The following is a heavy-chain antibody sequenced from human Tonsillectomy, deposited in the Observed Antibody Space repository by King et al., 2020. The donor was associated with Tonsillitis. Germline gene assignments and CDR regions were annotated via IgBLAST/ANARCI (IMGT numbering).Heavy chain of an antibody. V-gene: IGHV4-34*01. CDR3: VRGRYSSSPYYHYYMDV. Sequence: VQLPQWGAGLLKPSETVSLTCAVYGGSFSGYYWTWIRQPPGKGLEWIGEIYHSGTTNYSPSLKSRVTISVDTSKNQFSLKLSSVTAADTAVYYCVRGRYSSSPYYHYYMDVWGNGTTVTVSS. CDR1: GGSFSGYY. CDR2: IYHSGTT. D-gene: IGHD6-6*01. J-gene: IGHJ6*03.